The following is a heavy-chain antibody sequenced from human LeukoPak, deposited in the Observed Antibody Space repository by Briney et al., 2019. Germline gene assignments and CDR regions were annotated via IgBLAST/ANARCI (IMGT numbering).Heavy chain of an antibody. CDR1: GGSISSGSYY. V-gene: IGHV4-61*02. CDR2: IYTSGST. D-gene: IGHD2-2*01. CDR3: ARRTAVVVDY. Sequence: SETLSLTCTVSGGSISSGSYYWSWIRQPAGKGLEWIGRIYTSGSTNYSPSLKSRVTISVDTSKNQFSLKLSSVTAADTAVYYCARRTAVVVDYWGQGTLVTVSS. J-gene: IGHJ4*02.